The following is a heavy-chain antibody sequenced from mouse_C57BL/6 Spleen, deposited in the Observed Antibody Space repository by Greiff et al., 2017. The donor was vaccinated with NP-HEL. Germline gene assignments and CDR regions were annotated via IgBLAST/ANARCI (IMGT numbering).Heavy chain of an antibody. J-gene: IGHJ3*01. D-gene: IGHD1-1*01. CDR1: GYTFTSYW. V-gene: IGHV1-64*01. Sequence: VKLQESGAELVKPGASVKLSCKASGYTFTSYWMHWVKQRPGQGLEWIGMIHPNSGSTNYNEKFKSKATLTVDKSSSTAYMQLSSLTSEDSAVYYCARGDYYGSSYWFAYWGQGTLVTVSA. CDR3: ARGDYYGSSYWFAY. CDR2: IHPNSGST.